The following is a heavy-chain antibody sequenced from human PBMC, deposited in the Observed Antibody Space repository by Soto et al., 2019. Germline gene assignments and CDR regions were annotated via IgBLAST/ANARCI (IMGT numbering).Heavy chain of an antibody. V-gene: IGHV3-23*01. D-gene: IGHD6-19*01. Sequence: GGSLRLSCVASGFTFSGDAMSWVRQAPGKGLEWVSAISGSGGSTYYADSVKGRFTISRDNSKNTLYLQMNSLRAEDTAVYYCAKAGYSSGWYAMALDYWGQGTLVTVSS. CDR1: GFTFSGDA. CDR2: ISGSGGST. CDR3: AKAGYSSGWYAMALDY. J-gene: IGHJ4*02.